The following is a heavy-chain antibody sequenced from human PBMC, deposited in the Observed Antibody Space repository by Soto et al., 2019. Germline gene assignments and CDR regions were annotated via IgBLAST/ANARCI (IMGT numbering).Heavy chain of an antibody. CDR3: AKDGTTIFGVLRHYYGMDV. V-gene: IGHV3-23*01. CDR2: ISGSGGST. Sequence: GGSLRLSCAASGFTFSSYAMSWVRQAPGKGLEWVSGISGSGGSTYNADSVKGRFAISRDNSKNTLYLHMNSLRAEDTAVYYCAKDGTTIFGVLRHYYGMDVWGQGTTVTVSS. D-gene: IGHD3-3*01. CDR1: GFTFSSYA. J-gene: IGHJ6*02.